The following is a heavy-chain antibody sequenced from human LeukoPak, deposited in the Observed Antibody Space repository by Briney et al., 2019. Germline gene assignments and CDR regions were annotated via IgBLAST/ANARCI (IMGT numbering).Heavy chain of an antibody. J-gene: IGHJ4*02. CDR1: GYSISSGYY. Sequence: KPSETLSLTCAVSGYSISSGYYWGWIRQPPGKGLEWIGSIFHSGNTYYNPSLKSRVTISVDTSKNQFSLKLSSVTAADTAVYYCARARFGYWGQGTLVIVSS. V-gene: IGHV4-38-2*01. CDR2: IFHSGNT. CDR3: ARARFGY.